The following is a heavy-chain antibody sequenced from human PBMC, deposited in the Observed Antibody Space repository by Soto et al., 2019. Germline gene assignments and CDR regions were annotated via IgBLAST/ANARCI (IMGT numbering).Heavy chain of an antibody. CDR1: GFTLSIND. CDR3: AKYYYASGSNWFDP. V-gene: IGHV3-23*01. J-gene: IGHJ5*02. Sequence: GGSLRLSCAASGFTLSINDMSWVRQAPGKGLEWVSSISGSDGRTYYADSVKGRFTISRDNSKNTLYLQMSSLRVVNTAVYYCAKYYYASGSNWFDPWGRGTLVTVSS. CDR2: ISGSDGRT. D-gene: IGHD3-10*01.